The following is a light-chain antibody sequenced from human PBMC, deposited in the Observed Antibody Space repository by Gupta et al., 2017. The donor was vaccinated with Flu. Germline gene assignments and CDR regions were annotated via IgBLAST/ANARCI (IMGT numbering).Light chain of an antibody. J-gene: IGKJ1*01. CDR2: AAS. Sequence: SLSASVGDRVTITCRASQDIRADLAWYQQKPGKAPKRLIYAASTLQGGVPSRFSGSGSGTEFTLTISSLQPDDSATYYCQQHNNSPWTFGQGPKVEI. CDR3: QQHNNSPWT. CDR1: QDIRAD. V-gene: IGKV1-17*01.